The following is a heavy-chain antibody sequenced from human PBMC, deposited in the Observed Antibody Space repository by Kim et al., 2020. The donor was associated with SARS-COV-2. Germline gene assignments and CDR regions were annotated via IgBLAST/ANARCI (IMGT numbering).Heavy chain of an antibody. CDR3: ARKLGTYYYDSSGYYLGAFDI. CDR1: GYTFTSYA. J-gene: IGHJ3*02. D-gene: IGHD3-22*01. V-gene: IGHV1-3*01. Sequence: ASVKVSYKASGYTFTSYAMHWVRQAPGQRLEWMGWINAGNGNTKYSQKFQGRVTITRDTSASPAYMELSSLRSEDTAVYYCARKLGTYYYDSSGYYLGAFDIWSQGTMVTVSS. CDR2: INAGNGNT.